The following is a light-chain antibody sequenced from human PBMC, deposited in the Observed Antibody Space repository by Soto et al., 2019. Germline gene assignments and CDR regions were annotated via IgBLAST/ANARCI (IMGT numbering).Light chain of an antibody. CDR2: DVT. CDR3: CSFAGSGWV. V-gene: IGLV2-11*01. Sequence: QSVLTQPRSVSETPGQSVTISCTGTSSDVGRYNYVSWYRQHPGKAPKLLIYDVTRRPSGVPARFSGSKSDNTASLTLSGLQAEDEADYYFCSFAGSGWVFGGGTKLTVL. CDR1: SSDVGRYNY. J-gene: IGLJ3*02.